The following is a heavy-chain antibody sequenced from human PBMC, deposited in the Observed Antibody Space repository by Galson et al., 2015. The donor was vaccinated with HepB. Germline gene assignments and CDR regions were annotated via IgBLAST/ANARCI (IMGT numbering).Heavy chain of an antibody. V-gene: IGHV3-7*05. CDR3: ARARYGTSAPDH. Sequence: SLRLSCAASGFTFSSYWMSWVRQAPGKGLEWVANIEKGESETDYAQNLLNRVTMTTDTSTTTVYMELRSLTSDDTAVYYCARARYGTSAPDHWGQGTLVTVSS. CDR1: GFTFSSYW. D-gene: IGHD6-13*01. J-gene: IGHJ5*02. CDR2: IEKGESET.